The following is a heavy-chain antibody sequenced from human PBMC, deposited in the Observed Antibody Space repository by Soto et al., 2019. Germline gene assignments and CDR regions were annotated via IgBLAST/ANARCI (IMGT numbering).Heavy chain of an antibody. CDR1: AFTFRSYA. Sequence: SLRLSCAASAFTFRSYAMNWVRRAPGKGLEWVSGISGSGSDTYYADSVKGRFTISRDNSKNTLYLQMNILRAEDTGAHYCAKALYSSSHAPSDPWGQGTPVNV. J-gene: IGHJ5*02. CDR3: AKALYSSSHAPSDP. V-gene: IGHV3-23*01. CDR2: ISGSGSDT. D-gene: IGHD6-13*01.